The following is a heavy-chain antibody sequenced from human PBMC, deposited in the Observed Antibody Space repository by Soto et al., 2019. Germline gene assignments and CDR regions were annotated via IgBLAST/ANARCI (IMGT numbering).Heavy chain of an antibody. CDR1: GGSFSDYY. CDR2: INHSGST. V-gene: IGHV4-34*01. J-gene: IGHJ4*02. D-gene: IGHD2-15*01. CDR3: ARGRWFDY. Sequence: PSETLSLTCAVYGGSFSDYYWSWIRQPPGKGLEWIGEINHSGSTNYNPSLKSRVTISVDTSKNQFSLKLSSVTAADTAVYYCARGRWFDYWGQGTLVTVSS.